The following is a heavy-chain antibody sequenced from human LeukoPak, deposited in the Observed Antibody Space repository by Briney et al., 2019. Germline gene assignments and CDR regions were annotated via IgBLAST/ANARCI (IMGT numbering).Heavy chain of an antibody. CDR2: ISGSGCST. CDR1: GFTFSSYA. V-gene: IGHV3-23*01. D-gene: IGHD5-18*01. CDR3: ASGYSYSGPGDGAFDI. Sequence: GGSLRLSCAASGFTFSSYAMSWVRQAPGKGLEWVSAISGSGCSTYYADSVKGRFTISRDNSKNTLYLQMNSLRAEDTAVYYCASGYSYSGPGDGAFDIWGQGTMVTVSS. J-gene: IGHJ3*02.